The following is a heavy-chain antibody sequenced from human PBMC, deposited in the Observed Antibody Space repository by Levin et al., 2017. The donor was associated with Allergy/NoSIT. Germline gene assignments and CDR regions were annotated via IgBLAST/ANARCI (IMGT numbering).Heavy chain of an antibody. D-gene: IGHD4-11*01. V-gene: IGHV3-23*01. Sequence: GESLKISCAASGFTFSSYAMSWVRQAPGKGLEWVSAISGSGGSTYYADSVKGRFTISRDNSKNTLYLQMNSLRAEDTAVYYCAKVTDYLYPVWGQGTLVTVSS. CDR3: AKVTDYLYPV. J-gene: IGHJ4*02. CDR2: ISGSGGST. CDR1: GFTFSSYA.